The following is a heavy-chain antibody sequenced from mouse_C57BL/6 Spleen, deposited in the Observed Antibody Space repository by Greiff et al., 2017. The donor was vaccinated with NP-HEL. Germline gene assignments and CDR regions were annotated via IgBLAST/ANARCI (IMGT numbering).Heavy chain of an antibody. CDR1: GYAFTNYL. D-gene: IGHD4-1*01. V-gene: IGHV1-54*01. Sequence: QVQLQQSGAELVRPGTSVKVSCKASGYAFTNYLIEWVKQRPGQGLEWIGVINPGSGGTNYNEKFKGKATLTADKSSSTAYMQLSSLTSEDSAVYFCARSNWEAWFAYWGQGTLVTVSA. CDR2: INPGSGGT. CDR3: ARSNWEAWFAY. J-gene: IGHJ3*01.